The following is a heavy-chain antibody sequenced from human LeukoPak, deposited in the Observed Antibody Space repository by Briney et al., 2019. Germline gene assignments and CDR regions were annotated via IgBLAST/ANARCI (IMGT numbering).Heavy chain of an antibody. D-gene: IGHD3-22*01. CDR3: AREKDRYYYDSSGYPDY. V-gene: IGHV3-33*01. J-gene: IGHJ4*02. Sequence: GGSLRLSCAASGFTFSSYGMHWVRQAPGKGLEWVAVIWYDGSNKYYADSVKGRFTISRDNSKNTLYLQMNSLRAEDTAVYYCAREKDRYYYDSSGYPDYWGQGTLVTVSS. CDR1: GFTFSSYG. CDR2: IWYDGSNK.